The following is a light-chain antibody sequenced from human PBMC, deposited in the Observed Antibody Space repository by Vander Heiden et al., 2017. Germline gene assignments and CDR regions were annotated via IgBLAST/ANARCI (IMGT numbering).Light chain of an antibody. CDR3: QQCDSTPVT. Sequence: DIEMILSPSSPSPSVGDRVTIACRTSQSISSYLDWYQQKPGKAPRLLIYAASSMQSGVPSRFSGSGSGTDFTLTISRLEPEDFAAYYCQQCDSTPVTFGQGTKVEIK. V-gene: IGKV1-39*01. CDR1: QSISSY. J-gene: IGKJ1*01. CDR2: AAS.